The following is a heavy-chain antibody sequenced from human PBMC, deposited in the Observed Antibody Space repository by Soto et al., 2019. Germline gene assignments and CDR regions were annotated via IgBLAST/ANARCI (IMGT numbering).Heavy chain of an antibody. CDR2: INTYNGKT. J-gene: IGHJ6*02. CDR3: AMVDVYVTPSPQDV. D-gene: IGHD3-16*01. Sequence: QVQLVQSRAEVKNPGASVKVSCKASGYSFTRYGIAWARQAPGQGLEWMGWINTYNGKTNYAQNLQGRVPLTTDTSTSTAYMELTSLRSNDTAIYYCAMVDVYVTPSPQDVWGQGTTVIVSS. V-gene: IGHV1-18*01. CDR1: GYSFTRYG.